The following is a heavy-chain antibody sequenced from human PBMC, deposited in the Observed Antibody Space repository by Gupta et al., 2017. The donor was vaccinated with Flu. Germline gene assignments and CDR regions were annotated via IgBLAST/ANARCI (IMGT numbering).Heavy chain of an antibody. CDR3: ATRYGESPYFFYYMDV. D-gene: IGHD4-17*01. Sequence: QVQLVQSGAGVKRPGSSVKLSCKASGGTFPNYGFSWGRQAPGQGLEWMGGIIPIFRTPNYAQKFQGKVTITADESTSTVFIELNSLIFADSAIYFCATRYGESPYFFYYMDVWGEGTTVTVSS. V-gene: IGHV1-69*01. CDR1: GGTFPNYG. CDR2: IIPIFRTP. J-gene: IGHJ6*03.